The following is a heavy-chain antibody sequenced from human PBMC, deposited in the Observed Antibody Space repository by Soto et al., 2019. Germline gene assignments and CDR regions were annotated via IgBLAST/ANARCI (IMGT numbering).Heavy chain of an antibody. D-gene: IGHD2-15*01. J-gene: IGHJ6*02. CDR1: GFTFSSYG. CDR3: AKDLRCSGGSCYSGRLKYYYGMDV. CDR2: ISYDGSNK. V-gene: IGHV3-30*18. Sequence: GGSLRLSCAASGFTFSSYGMHWVRQDPGKGLEWVAVISYDGSNKYYADSVKGRFTISRDNSKNTLYLQMNSLRAEDTAVYYCAKDLRCSGGSCYSGRLKYYYGMDVWGQGTTVTVSS.